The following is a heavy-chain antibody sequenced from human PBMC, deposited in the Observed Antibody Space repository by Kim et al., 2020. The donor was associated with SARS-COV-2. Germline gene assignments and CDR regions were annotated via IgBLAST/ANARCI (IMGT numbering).Heavy chain of an antibody. CDR2: T. J-gene: IGHJ4*02. V-gene: IGHV5-51*01. CDR3: ARPREYYYFDY. Sequence: TRYSPSFQGQVTISADKSNSTAYLQWSSLKASDTAMYYCARPREYYYFDYWGQGTLVTVSS.